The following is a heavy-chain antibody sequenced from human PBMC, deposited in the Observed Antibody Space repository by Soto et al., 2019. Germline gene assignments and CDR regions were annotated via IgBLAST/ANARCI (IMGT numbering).Heavy chain of an antibody. J-gene: IGHJ5*01. D-gene: IGHD6-13*01. V-gene: IGHV1-3*01. CDR2: INAGNGNT. CDR3: ARDKPQQLVSGDVWFDH. CDR1: GYTFTSYA. Sequence: GASVKVSCKASGYTFTSYAMHWVRQAPGQRLEWMGWINAGNGNTKYSQKFQGRVTIARASAARRAYMQLSSLGSEDTAVYYSARDKPQQLVSGDVWFDHSGGGTLITVSS.